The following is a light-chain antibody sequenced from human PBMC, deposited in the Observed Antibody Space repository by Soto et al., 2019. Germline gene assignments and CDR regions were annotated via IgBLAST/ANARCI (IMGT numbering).Light chain of an antibody. Sequence: QSALTQPASVSGSPGQSITISCTGTSSDVGGYNYVSWYLQHPGKAPKLIIYDVTNRPSGVSNRFSGSKSGNTASLTFSGLQTEDEADYYCSSYTSINTWVFGGGTQLTVL. CDR3: SSYTSINTWV. CDR2: DVT. V-gene: IGLV2-14*01. CDR1: SSDVGGYNY. J-gene: IGLJ2*01.